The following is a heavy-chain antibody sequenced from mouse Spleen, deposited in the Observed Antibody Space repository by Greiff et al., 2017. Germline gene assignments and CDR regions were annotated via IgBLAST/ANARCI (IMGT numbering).Heavy chain of an antibody. D-gene: IGHD1-2*01. Sequence: EVQLVESGGGLVKPGGSLKLSCAASGFTFSSYAMSWVRQTPEKRLEWVATISSGGGNTYYPDSVKGRFTISRDNAKNTLYLQMSSLKSEDTAMYYCARLHYYGYRFDYWGQGTTLTVSS. CDR1: GFTFSSYA. J-gene: IGHJ2*01. V-gene: IGHV5-9-3*01. CDR3: ARLHYYGYRFDY. CDR2: ISSGGGNT.